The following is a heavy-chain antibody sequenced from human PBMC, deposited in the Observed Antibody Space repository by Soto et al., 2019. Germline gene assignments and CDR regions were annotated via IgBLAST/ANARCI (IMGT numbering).Heavy chain of an antibody. CDR1: GFTFSIYW. J-gene: IGHJ5*02. D-gene: IGHD1-1*01. Sequence: EVQLVESGGGLVQPGGSLRLSCAASGFTFSIYWMNWVGQAPGKGLQWVASIKQDGSEKYYVDSVKGRFTVSRDNPKNSRYLQMNSLRAEDTAVYYCARGTNLFDHWGQGTLVTVSS. CDR2: IKQDGSEK. CDR3: ARGTNLFDH. V-gene: IGHV3-7*04.